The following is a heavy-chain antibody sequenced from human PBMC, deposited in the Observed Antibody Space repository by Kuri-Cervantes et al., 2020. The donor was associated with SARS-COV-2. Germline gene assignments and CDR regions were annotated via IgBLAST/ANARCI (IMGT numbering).Heavy chain of an antibody. CDR1: GFTFRSYG. Sequence: GGSLRLSCAASGFTFRSYGMYWVRQAPGKGLQWLAGISSNGNNKYYADSVKGRFTISRDNSKNTLYLQMNSLRAEDTAVYYCARGIRGSWYVFDYWGQGTLVTVSS. CDR2: ISSNGNNK. J-gene: IGHJ4*02. D-gene: IGHD6-13*01. CDR3: ARGIRGSWYVFDY. V-gene: IGHV3-30*03.